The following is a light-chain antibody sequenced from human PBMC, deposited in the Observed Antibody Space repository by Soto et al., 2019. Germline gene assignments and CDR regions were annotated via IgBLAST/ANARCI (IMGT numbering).Light chain of an antibody. CDR3: QQYNSYWT. CDR1: QSINNW. V-gene: IGKV1-5*03. Sequence: DIHMTQSPSTLSASVGDRVTITCRASQSINNWLAWYQQKPGKAPKLLIYKASSLESGVPSRFSGSGSGTEFTLTISSLQPDDFATYYCQQYNSYWTFGQGTKVDIK. CDR2: KAS. J-gene: IGKJ1*01.